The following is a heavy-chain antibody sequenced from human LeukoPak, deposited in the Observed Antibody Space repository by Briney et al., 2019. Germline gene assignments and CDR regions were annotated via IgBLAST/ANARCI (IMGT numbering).Heavy chain of an antibody. CDR3: ARDEGYYYDSSGYSPLNY. V-gene: IGHV3-53*01. CDR1: GFTVSSNY. J-gene: IGHJ4*02. CDR2: IYSGGST. D-gene: IGHD3-22*01. Sequence: PGGSLRLSCAASGFTVSSNYMSWVRQAPGKGLEWVSVIYSGGSTYYADSVKGRFTISRDNSKNTLYLQMNSLRAEDTAVYYCARDEGYYYDSSGYSPLNYWGQETLVTVSS.